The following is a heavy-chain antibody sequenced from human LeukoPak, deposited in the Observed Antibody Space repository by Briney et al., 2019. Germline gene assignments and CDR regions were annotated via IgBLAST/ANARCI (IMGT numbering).Heavy chain of an antibody. CDR1: GYTFTGYY. D-gene: IGHD6-19*01. CDR3: ARDIGSGWSGVQVGAFDI. CDR2: INPNSGGT. V-gene: IGHV1-2*02. J-gene: IGHJ3*02. Sequence: GASVKVSCKASGYTFTGYYMHWVRQAPGQGLEWMGWINPNSGGTNYAQKFQGRVTMTRDTSISTAYMELSRLRSDDTAVYYCARDIGSGWSGVQVGAFDIWGQGTMVTVSS.